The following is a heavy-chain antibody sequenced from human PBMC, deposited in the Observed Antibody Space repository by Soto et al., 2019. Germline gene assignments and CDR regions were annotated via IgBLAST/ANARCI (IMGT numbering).Heavy chain of an antibody. D-gene: IGHD6-19*01. J-gene: IGHJ2*01. CDR3: ARDRSGDRFDL. CDR1: GGIFSSQT. CDR2: IISILGIT. Sequence: QVQLVQSGAEVKKPGSSVKVSCKASGGIFSSQTISWVRQAPGQGLEWMGRIISILGITEYAQNFQGRVTITADKSTSTAYMELSSLRSEDTALYYCARDRSGDRFDLWGHGTLVTVSS. V-gene: IGHV1-69*08.